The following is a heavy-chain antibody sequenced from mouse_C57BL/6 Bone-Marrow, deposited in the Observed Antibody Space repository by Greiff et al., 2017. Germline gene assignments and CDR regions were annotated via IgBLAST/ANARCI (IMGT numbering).Heavy chain of an antibody. D-gene: IGHD1-1*01. CDR3: AIEWRCGSNAMDY. V-gene: IGHV1-74*01. CDR1: GYTFTSYW. J-gene: IGHJ4*01. CDR2: IHPADSDT. Sequence: QVQLQQPGAELVKPGASVKVSCKASGYTFTSYWMHWVKQRPGQGLEWIGRIHPADSDTNYTQKFQGKATLTVDKSSSTAYMQISSLTSADSAVFYGAIEWRCGSNAMDYWGQGNSVTVSA.